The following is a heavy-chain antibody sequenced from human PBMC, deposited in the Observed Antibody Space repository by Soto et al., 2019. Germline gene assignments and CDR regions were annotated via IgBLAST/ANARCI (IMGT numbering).Heavy chain of an antibody. Sequence: SETLSLTCAVSGGSISSGGYSWSWIRQPPGKGLEWIGYIYHSGSTYYNPSLKSRVTISVDRSKNQLSLKLSSVTAADTAVYYCARGGAKVYFDYWGQGTLVTVSS. J-gene: IGHJ4*02. CDR2: IYHSGST. CDR3: ARGGAKVYFDY. CDR1: GGSISSGGYS. V-gene: IGHV4-30-2*01. D-gene: IGHD1-26*01.